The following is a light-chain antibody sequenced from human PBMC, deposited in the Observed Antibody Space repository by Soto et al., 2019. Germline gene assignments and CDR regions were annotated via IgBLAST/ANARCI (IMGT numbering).Light chain of an antibody. CDR3: CSYAGTYSYV. V-gene: IGLV2-11*01. J-gene: IGLJ1*01. Sequence: LTQPRSVSGSPGQSVTISCTGTSSDVGAYNYVSWYQQHPGKAPKFMIYDVSKRPSGVPDRFSGSKSGNTASLTISGLQAEDEADYCCCSYAGTYSYVFGTGTKVTVL. CDR1: SSDVGAYNY. CDR2: DVS.